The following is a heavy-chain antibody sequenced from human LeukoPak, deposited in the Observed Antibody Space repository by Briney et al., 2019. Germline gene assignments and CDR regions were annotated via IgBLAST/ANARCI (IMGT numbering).Heavy chain of an antibody. CDR2: INPSGGST. J-gene: IGHJ4*02. CDR1: GYTFTNYY. CDR3: ARNRWLDC. D-gene: IGHD5-24*01. Sequence: GASVKVSCRASGYTFTNYYMHWVRQAPGQGLEWMGIINPSGGSTTYAQKFQDRVTMTGDMSTSTVYMELSSLRSEDTAVYYCARNRWLDCWGQGTLVTVPS. V-gene: IGHV1-46*01.